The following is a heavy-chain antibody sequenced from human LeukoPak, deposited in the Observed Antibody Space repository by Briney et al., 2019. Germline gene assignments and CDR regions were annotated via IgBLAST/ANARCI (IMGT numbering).Heavy chain of an antibody. V-gene: IGHV3-23*01. Sequence: SGGSLRLSCAASGFTFSSYAMSWVRQAPGKGLEWVSAISGSGGSTYYADSVKGRFTISRDNSKNTLYLQMNSLRAEDTAVYYCAKDGVERWLHPLDYWGQGTLVTVSS. CDR1: GFTFSSYA. D-gene: IGHD5-24*01. CDR3: AKDGVERWLHPLDY. J-gene: IGHJ4*02. CDR2: ISGSGGST.